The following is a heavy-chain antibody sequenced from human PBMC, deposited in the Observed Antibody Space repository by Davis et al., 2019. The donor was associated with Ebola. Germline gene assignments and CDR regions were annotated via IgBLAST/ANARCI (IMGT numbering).Heavy chain of an antibody. V-gene: IGHV3-74*01. CDR1: GFTFINYW. CDR2: IKGDGNL. Sequence: GESLKISCTASGFTFINYWMHWVRQVPGKGLVWVSRIKGDGNLIYADSVKGRFTISRDNAKNTLYLQMNNLRAEDTAVYYCIRELRGRNDFWGQGTLVTVSS. CDR3: IRELRGRNDF. J-gene: IGHJ4*02. D-gene: IGHD1-14*01.